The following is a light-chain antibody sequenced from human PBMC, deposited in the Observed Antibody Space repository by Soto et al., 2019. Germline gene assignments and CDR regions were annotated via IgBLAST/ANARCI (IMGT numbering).Light chain of an antibody. CDR2: DVN. CDR1: SSDVGGYNH. V-gene: IGLV2-14*01. J-gene: IGLJ2*01. CDR3: SSHTSSSTLVI. Sequence: QSALTQPASVSGSPGQSITLSCTGASSDVGGYNHVSWYQQHPGKAPKLMIYDVNNRPSGVSNRFSGSQSGNTASLTISGLQAEDEADYYCSSHTSSSTLVIFGGGTKLTVL.